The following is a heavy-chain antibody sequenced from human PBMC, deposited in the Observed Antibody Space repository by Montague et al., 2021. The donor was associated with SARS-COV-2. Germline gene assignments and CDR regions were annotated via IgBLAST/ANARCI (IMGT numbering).Heavy chain of an antibody. CDR3: ASPTYYYESSGSDAFDI. V-gene: IGHV4-39*01. CDR2: IYYSGST. D-gene: IGHD3-22*01. Sequence: SETLSLTCTVSGGSISSSSYYWGWIRQPPGKGLEWIGSIYYSGSTYYNPSLKSRVTISVDTSKNQFSLKLSSVAAADTAVYYCASPTYYYESSGSDAFDIWGQGTMVTVSS. J-gene: IGHJ3*02. CDR1: GGSISSSSYY.